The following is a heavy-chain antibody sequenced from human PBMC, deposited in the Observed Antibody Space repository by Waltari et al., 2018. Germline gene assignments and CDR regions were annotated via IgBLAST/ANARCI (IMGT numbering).Heavy chain of an antibody. V-gene: IGHV4-59*01. D-gene: IGHD3-9*01. CDR1: GGSISSYY. CDR3: ARDTYDILTGYTSNAFDI. J-gene: IGHJ3*02. Sequence: QVQLQESGPGLVKPSETLSLTCTVSGGSISSYYWSWIRQPPGKGLEWIGYIYYSGSTNYNPSLKSRVTISVDTSKNQFSLKLSSVTAADTAVYYCARDTYDILTGYTSNAFDIWGQGTMVTVSS. CDR2: IYYSGST.